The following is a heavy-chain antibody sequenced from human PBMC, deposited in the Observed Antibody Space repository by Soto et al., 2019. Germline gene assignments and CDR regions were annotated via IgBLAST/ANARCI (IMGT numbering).Heavy chain of an antibody. CDR1: GFTFSSYA. Sequence: GSLRLSCAASGFTFSSYAMNWVRQAPGKGLEWVSAISGSGGSTHYADSVKSRLTITKDTSKNQVVLTMTNMDPVDTATYYCARLVAAGITYYFDSWGQGTLVTVSS. D-gene: IGHD2-21*01. V-gene: IGHV3-23*01. CDR3: ARLVAAGITYYFDS. J-gene: IGHJ4*02. CDR2: ISGSGGST.